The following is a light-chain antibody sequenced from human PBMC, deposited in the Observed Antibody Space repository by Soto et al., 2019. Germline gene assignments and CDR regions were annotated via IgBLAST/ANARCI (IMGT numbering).Light chain of an antibody. CDR3: QQSLRYT. Sequence: DIQMTQSPSSLSASVGDRVTITCRASQSISSYLNWYQQKPGKAPKLLIDAASSLQSGVPSRFSGSGSGTDFTLTISSLQPEDFSTYYCQQSLRYTFGQGTKLEIK. CDR2: AAS. V-gene: IGKV1-39*01. CDR1: QSISSY. J-gene: IGKJ2*01.